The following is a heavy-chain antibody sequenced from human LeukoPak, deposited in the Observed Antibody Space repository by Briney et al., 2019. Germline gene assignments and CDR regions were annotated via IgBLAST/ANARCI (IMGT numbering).Heavy chain of an antibody. Sequence: PGGSLRLSCAASGFTFSSYWMSWVRQAQGKCLGWVANITQDGSEKYYVDSVKGRFTISRDNAKNSLYLQMNSLRAEDTAVYYCARVQTARPYYYMDVWGKGTTVTVSS. CDR2: ITQDGSEK. CDR1: GFTFSSYW. V-gene: IGHV3-7*01. CDR3: ARVQTARPYYYMDV. J-gene: IGHJ6*03.